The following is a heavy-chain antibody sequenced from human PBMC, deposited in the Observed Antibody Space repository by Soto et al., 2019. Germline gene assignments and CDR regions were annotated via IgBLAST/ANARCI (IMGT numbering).Heavy chain of an antibody. D-gene: IGHD3-3*01. CDR2: ISSSSSYI. CDR1: GLTFSRYR. J-gene: IGHJ6*02. Sequence: GGSLRLSCAASGLTFSRYRMNWVRQAPCKGLEWVSSISSSSSYIYYADSVKGRFTISRDNAKNSLYLQMNSLRAEDTAMYYCAKVQGSGYYYYGMDVWGQGTTVTVSS. V-gene: IGHV3-21*01. CDR3: AKVQGSGYYYYGMDV.